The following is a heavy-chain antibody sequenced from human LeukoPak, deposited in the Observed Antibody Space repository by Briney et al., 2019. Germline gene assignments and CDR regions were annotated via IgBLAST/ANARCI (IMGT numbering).Heavy chain of an antibody. CDR3: AKGMGYCSGGSCYESPPFDY. D-gene: IGHD2-15*01. CDR2: ISYDGSNK. Sequence: EAGGSLRLSCAASGFTFSSYGMHWVRQAPGKGLEWVAVISYDGSNKYYADSVKGRFTISRDNSKNTLYLQMNSLRAEDTAVYYCAKGMGYCSGGSCYESPPFDYWGQGTLVTVSS. CDR1: GFTFSSYG. V-gene: IGHV3-30*18. J-gene: IGHJ4*02.